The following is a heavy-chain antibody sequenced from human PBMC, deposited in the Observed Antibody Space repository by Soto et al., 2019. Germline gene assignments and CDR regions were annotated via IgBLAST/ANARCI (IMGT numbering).Heavy chain of an antibody. D-gene: IGHD3-16*01. CDR3: ARDDDRWGEEWFDT. CDR2: ISGYDGDR. CDR1: GYTFTNYV. J-gene: IGHJ5*02. V-gene: IGHV1-18*01. Sequence: QVQLVQSGAEMKKPGASVKVSCKASGYTFTNYVILLVRQAPGQGPEWMGWISGYDGDRNYAQKFQGRVTMTTDTSTSTAYMALRSLTSDDSAVYYCARDDDRWGEEWFDTWGPGTLVTGS.